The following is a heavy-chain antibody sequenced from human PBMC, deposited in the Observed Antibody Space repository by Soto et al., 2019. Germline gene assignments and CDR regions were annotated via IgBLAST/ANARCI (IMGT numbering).Heavy chain of an antibody. Sequence: QVQLQESGPGLVKPSETLSLTCTVSGGSVSSGSYYWSWIRQPPGKGLEWIGYIYYSGSTNYNPSLKSRVTISVDTSNNQFSLKLSSVTAADTAVYYCARDRDYGDYVSYYYGMDVWGQGTTVTVSS. J-gene: IGHJ6*02. CDR2: IYYSGST. CDR1: GGSVSSGSYY. V-gene: IGHV4-61*01. CDR3: ARDRDYGDYVSYYYGMDV. D-gene: IGHD4-17*01.